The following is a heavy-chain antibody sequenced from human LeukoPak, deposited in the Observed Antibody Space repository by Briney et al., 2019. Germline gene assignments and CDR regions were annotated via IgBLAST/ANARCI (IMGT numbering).Heavy chain of an antibody. J-gene: IGHJ4*02. Sequence: GGSLRLSCVASGFTFSSYPFHWVRQAPGKGLEWVAVVSYDGSSEYYADSVKGRFTISRDNSKNTLFLQMNSLGAEDTAVYFCARGRRQWLITPADNWGQGTLVTVSS. CDR3: ARGRRQWLITPADN. CDR1: GFTFSSYP. V-gene: IGHV3-30*04. D-gene: IGHD6-19*01. CDR2: VSYDGSSE.